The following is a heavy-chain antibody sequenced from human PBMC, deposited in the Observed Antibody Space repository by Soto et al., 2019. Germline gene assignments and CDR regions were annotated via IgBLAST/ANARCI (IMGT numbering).Heavy chain of an antibody. J-gene: IGHJ6*03. Sequence: SETLSLTCAFYGWSFSGYYWSWIRQPPGKGLEWIGEINHSGSTNYNPSLKSRVTISVDTSKNQFSLKLSSVTAADTAVYYCARTIVVVPVHYYYYMDVWGKGTTVTVSS. CDR3: ARTIVVVPVHYYYYMDV. CDR1: GWSFSGYY. CDR2: INHSGST. V-gene: IGHV4-34*01. D-gene: IGHD2-2*01.